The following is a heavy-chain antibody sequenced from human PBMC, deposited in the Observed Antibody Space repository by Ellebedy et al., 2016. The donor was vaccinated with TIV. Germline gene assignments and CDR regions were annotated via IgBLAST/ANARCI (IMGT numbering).Heavy chain of an antibody. CDR3: AKHHPLSSTFDV. CDR2: GHHDGST. Sequence: MPSETLSLTCGVSGGHISHWWSGVRQPPGKGLEGIGEGHHDGSTNYNPSLKSRVTISVDRSENQFSLRVTSVTAADTALYYCAKHHPLSSTFDVWGLGTMITVS. D-gene: IGHD1-7*01. J-gene: IGHJ3*01. CDR1: GGHISHW. V-gene: IGHV4-4*02.